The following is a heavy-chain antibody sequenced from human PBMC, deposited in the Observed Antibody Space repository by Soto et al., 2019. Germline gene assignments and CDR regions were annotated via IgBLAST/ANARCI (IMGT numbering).Heavy chain of an antibody. CDR2: ISGSGGNA. CDR1: GFFFTGSA. CDR3: ANCVEGSNVYFAY. J-gene: IGHJ4*02. Sequence: GGSLRLSCAASGFFFTGSAMTWARRAPGKGLEWVSAISGSGGNAYYADSVKGRFTISRDNSKNTLYLQMNRLRAEDTAVYYCANCVEGSNVYFAYWGRGTLVTVSS. V-gene: IGHV3-23*01. D-gene: IGHD6-13*01.